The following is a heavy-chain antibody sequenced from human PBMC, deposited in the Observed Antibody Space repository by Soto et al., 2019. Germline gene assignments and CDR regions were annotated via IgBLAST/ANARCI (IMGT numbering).Heavy chain of an antibody. CDR1: GFTFSSYA. CDR2: ISYDGSNK. D-gene: IGHD5-18*01. Sequence: PGGSLRLSCAASGFTFSSYAMHWVRQAPGKGPEWVAVISYDGSNKYYADSVKGRFTISRDNSKNTLYLQMNSLRAEDTAEYYCARVDTSMVRYFFYGMDVWGQGTTVTVS. J-gene: IGHJ6*02. CDR3: ARVDTSMVRYFFYGMDV. V-gene: IGHV3-30-3*01.